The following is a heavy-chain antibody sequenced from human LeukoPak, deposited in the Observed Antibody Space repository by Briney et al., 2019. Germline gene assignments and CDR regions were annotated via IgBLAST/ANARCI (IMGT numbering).Heavy chain of an antibody. CDR1: GGSISSYY. J-gene: IGHJ4*02. V-gene: IGHV4-59*01. Sequence: SETLSLTCTVSGGSISSYYWSWIRQPPGKGLEWIGYIYYSGSTNYNPSLKSRVTISVDTSKNQFSLKLSSVTAADTAVYYCGGGGSLFDYWGQGTLVTVSS. D-gene: IGHD3-10*01. CDR3: GGGGSLFDY. CDR2: IYYSGST.